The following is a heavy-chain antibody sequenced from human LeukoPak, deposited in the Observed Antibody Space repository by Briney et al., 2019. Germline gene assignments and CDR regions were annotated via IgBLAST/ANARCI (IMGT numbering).Heavy chain of an antibody. J-gene: IGHJ3*02. CDR1: GGTFSSYA. D-gene: IGHD5-18*01. V-gene: IGHV1-69*05. CDR3: ASRIQRDDAFDI. CDR2: IIPIFGTA. Sequence: VASVKVSCKASGGTFSSYAISWVRQAPGQGLEWMGGIIPIFGTANYAQKFQGRVTITTDESTSTAYMELSSLRSEDTAVYYCASRIQRDDAFDIWGQGTMVTVSS.